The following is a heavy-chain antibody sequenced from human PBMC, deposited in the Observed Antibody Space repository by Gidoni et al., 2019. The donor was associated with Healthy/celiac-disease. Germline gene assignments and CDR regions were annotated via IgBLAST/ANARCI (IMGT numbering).Heavy chain of an antibody. CDR2: IYYSGST. CDR3: VGIVVVPAAVSHYYYGMDV. V-gene: IGHV4-39*01. CDR1: GGSISSSSYY. Sequence: QLQLQESGPGLVKPSETLSLTCTVSGGSISSSSYYWGWIRQPPGKGLEWIGSIYYSGSTYYNPSLKSRVTISVDTSKNQFSLKLSSVTAADTAVYYCVGIVVVPAAVSHYYYGMDVWGQGTTVTVSS. J-gene: IGHJ6*02. D-gene: IGHD2-2*01.